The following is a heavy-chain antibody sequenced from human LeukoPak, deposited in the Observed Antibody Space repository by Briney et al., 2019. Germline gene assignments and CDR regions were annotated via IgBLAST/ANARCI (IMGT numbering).Heavy chain of an antibody. CDR3: ARENSGWTYYFDY. J-gene: IGHJ4*02. CDR2: INAGNGNT. D-gene: IGHD6-19*01. V-gene: IGHV1-3*01. Sequence: ASVKVSCKASGYTFTSCAMHWVRQAPGQRLEWMGWINAGNGNTKYSQKFQGRVTITRDTSASTAYMELSSLRSEDTAVYYCARENSGWTYYFDYWGQGTLATVSS. CDR1: GYTFTSCA.